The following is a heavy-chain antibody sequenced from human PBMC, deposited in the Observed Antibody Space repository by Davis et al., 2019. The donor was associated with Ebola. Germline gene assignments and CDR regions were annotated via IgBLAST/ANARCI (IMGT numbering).Heavy chain of an antibody. CDR3: ARYYGSGEIYGMDV. CDR1: GGSISSSSYY. V-gene: IGHV4-39*07. J-gene: IGHJ6*04. CDR2: IYYSGST. D-gene: IGHD3-10*01. Sequence: MPSETLSLTCTVSGGSISSSSYYWGWIRQPPGKGLEWIGSIYYSGSTYYNPSLKSRVTISVDTSKNQFSLKLSSVTAADTAVYYCARYYGSGEIYGMDVWGKGTTVTVSS.